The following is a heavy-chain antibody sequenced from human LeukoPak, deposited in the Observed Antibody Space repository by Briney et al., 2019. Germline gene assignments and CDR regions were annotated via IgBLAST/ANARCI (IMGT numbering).Heavy chain of an antibody. D-gene: IGHD3-10*01. V-gene: IGHV1-2*02. CDR3: ARDLVDYYRAFDI. Sequence: ASMKVSCKASGYTFTGYYMHWVRQAPGQGLEWMGWINPNSGGTNYAQKFQGRVTMTRDTSISTAYMELSRLRSDDTAVYYCARDLVDYYRAFDIWGQGTMVTVSS. CDR1: GYTFTGYY. CDR2: INPNSGGT. J-gene: IGHJ3*02.